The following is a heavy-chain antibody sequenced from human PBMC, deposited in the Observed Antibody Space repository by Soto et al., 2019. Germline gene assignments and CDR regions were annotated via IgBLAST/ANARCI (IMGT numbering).Heavy chain of an antibody. CDR2: IYWDDDK. V-gene: IGHV2-5*02. D-gene: IGHD5-18*01. CDR1: GFSLSTRGVC. Sequence: QITLKESGPPLVKPTQTLTLTCTFSGFSLSTRGVCVGWFRQPPGRALEWLALIYWDDDKRYSPSLQNRLTITSNTSKDQVVLTMTNKYPVDTATYYCAHRLYGYKYYFDYWGQGTRFTVS. CDR3: AHRLYGYKYYFDY. J-gene: IGHJ4*02.